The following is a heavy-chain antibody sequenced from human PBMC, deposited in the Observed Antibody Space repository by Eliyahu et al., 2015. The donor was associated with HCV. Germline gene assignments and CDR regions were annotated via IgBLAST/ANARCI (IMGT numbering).Heavy chain of an antibody. V-gene: IGHV1-46*04. D-gene: IGHD1-7*01. CDR3: ATEMAGGTDFDY. J-gene: IGHJ4*02. Sequence: QVQLVQSGAEVKKPGASVKVSCKASGYTFSSHYMHWVRQAPGQGLEWMGIINPSGGSTRYAQKLQGRVTMTRDTSTNTVYMELSSLRSEDTAVYYCATEMAGGTDFDYWGQGTLVTVSS. CDR1: GYTFSSHY. CDR2: INPSGGST.